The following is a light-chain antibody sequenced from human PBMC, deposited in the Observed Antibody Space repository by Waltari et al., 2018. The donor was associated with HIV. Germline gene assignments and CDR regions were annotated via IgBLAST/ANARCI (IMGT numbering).Light chain of an antibody. CDR1: RGHSNYA. CDR2: INDDGSH. Sequence: QLVLTQSPSASASLGASVKLTCTLSRGHSNYAIAWHRPRPEKGPRYLLKINDDGSHGKGDGIPDRFSGSSSGAERYLTISSLQSEDEADYYCQTWASGVVVFGGGTKLTVL. V-gene: IGLV4-69*01. CDR3: QTWASGVVV. J-gene: IGLJ2*01.